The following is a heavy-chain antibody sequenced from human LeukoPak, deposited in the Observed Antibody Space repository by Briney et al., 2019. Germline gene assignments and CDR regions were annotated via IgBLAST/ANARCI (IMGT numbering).Heavy chain of an antibody. V-gene: IGHV4-31*11. CDR1: GGSFSGYY. D-gene: IGHD3-22*01. CDR2: IYYSGST. CDR3: ARDYYDSSGYSKFDY. J-gene: IGHJ4*02. Sequence: SETLSLTCAVYGGSFSGYYWSWIRQHPGKGLEWIGYIYYSGSTYYNPSLKSRVTISVDTSKNQFSLKLSSVTAADTAVYYCARDYYDSSGYSKFDYWGQGTLVTVSS.